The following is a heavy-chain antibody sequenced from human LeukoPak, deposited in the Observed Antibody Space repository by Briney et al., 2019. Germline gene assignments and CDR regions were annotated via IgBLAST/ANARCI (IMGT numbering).Heavy chain of an antibody. Sequence: PGGSLRLSCAASGFTFSSYAMHWVRQAPGKGLEWVAVISYDGSNKYYADSVKGRFTISRDNSKNTLYLQMNSLRAEDTAVYYCAKDHYDSSGYYSVLEYYFDYWGQGTLVTVSS. CDR3: AKDHYDSSGYYSVLEYYFDY. J-gene: IGHJ4*02. CDR1: GFTFSSYA. V-gene: IGHV3-30*04. D-gene: IGHD3-22*01. CDR2: ISYDGSNK.